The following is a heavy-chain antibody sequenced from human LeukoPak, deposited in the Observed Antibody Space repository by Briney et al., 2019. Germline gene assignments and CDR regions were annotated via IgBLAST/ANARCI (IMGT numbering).Heavy chain of an antibody. CDR2: ISPSGGST. V-gene: IGHV1-46*01. CDR1: GYTFTNYY. Sequence: ASVKVSCKASGYTFTNYYMHWVRQAPGQGLEWTGIISPSGGSTSYAQKFQGRVTMTRDTSTSTVYMELSSLRSEDTAVYYCARVPVAPITFDYWGQGTLVTVSS. J-gene: IGHJ4*02. D-gene: IGHD5-12*01. CDR3: ARVPVAPITFDY.